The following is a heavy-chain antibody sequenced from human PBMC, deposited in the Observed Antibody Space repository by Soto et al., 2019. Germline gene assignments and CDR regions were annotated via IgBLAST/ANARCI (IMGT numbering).Heavy chain of an antibody. CDR1: GFTFSGYS. V-gene: IGHV3-48*02. CDR2: ISSGSKTI. Sequence: EVQLVESGGGLVQWGGSLRLSCGASGFTFSGYSVNWVRQAPGKGLEWVSYISSGSKTIYYAESVKGRFTVSRDNARNSQYLQMNSLRDEDPAVYYCAREDILGVRSFDYWGQGTLVTVSS. J-gene: IGHJ4*02. D-gene: IGHD3-9*01. CDR3: AREDILGVRSFDY.